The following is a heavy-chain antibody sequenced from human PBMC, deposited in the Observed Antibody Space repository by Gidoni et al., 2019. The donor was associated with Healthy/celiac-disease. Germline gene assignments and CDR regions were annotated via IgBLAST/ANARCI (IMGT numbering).Heavy chain of an antibody. CDR3: ARDRRCSSTSCPSDGGGYYGMDV. CDR2: ISSSSSTI. J-gene: IGHJ6*02. V-gene: IGHV3-48*02. CDR1: GFTFSSYS. D-gene: IGHD2-2*01. Sequence: EVQLVESGGGLVQPGGSLRLSCAASGFTFSSYSMNWVRQAPGKGLEWVSYISSSSSTIYYADSVKGRFTISRDNAKNSLYLQMNSLRDEDTAVYYCARDRRCSSTSCPSDGGGYYGMDVWGQGTTVTVSS.